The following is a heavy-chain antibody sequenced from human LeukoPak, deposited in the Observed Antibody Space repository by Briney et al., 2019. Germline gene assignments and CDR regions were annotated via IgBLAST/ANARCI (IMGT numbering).Heavy chain of an antibody. CDR2: INSDARST. CDR3: ARGADTGYSSGS. D-gene: IGHD6-19*01. J-gene: IGHJ5*02. V-gene: IGHV3-74*01. Sequence: GGSLRLSCAASGFTFSNYWMHWVRQAPGKGLVWVSRINSDARSTSYADSVKGRFTISRDNAKNTLYLQMNSLRAEDTAVYYCARGADTGYSSGSWGQGTLVTVSS. CDR1: GFTFSNYW.